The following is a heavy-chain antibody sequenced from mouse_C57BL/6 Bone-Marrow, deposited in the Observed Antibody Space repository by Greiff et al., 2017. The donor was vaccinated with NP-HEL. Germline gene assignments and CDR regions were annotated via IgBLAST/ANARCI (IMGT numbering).Heavy chain of an antibody. Sequence: EVMLVESGEGLVKPGGSLKLSCAASGFTFSSYAMSWVRQTPEKRLEWVAYISSGGDYIYYADTVKGRFTISRDNARNTLYLQMSSLKSEDTAMYYCTRDYYGSSNYFDYWGQGTTLTVSS. CDR3: TRDYYGSSNYFDY. V-gene: IGHV5-9-1*02. CDR2: ISSGGDYI. D-gene: IGHD1-1*01. J-gene: IGHJ2*01. CDR1: GFTFSSYA.